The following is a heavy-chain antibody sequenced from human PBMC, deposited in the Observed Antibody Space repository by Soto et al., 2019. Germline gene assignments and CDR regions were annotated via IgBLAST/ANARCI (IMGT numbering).Heavy chain of an antibody. J-gene: IGHJ4*02. Sequence: EVQLVESGGDLIQPGGSLRLSCAASGFTVTNSYMSWVRQAPGKGLEWVAIVYGGGGTYYADSVKGRFTISRDNSKNTLYLQMNNLIVEDTAVYYCAGRSRRELYSFDYWGQGTLVTVSS. CDR3: AGRSRRELYSFDY. D-gene: IGHD1-7*01. V-gene: IGHV3-53*01. CDR1: GFTVTNSY. CDR2: VYGGGGT.